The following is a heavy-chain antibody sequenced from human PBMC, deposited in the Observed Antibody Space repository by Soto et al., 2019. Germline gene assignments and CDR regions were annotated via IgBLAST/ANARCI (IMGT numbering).Heavy chain of an antibody. Sequence: SVKVSCKASVGTFSSYAISWVRQAPGQGLEWMGGIIPIFGTANYAQKFQGRVTITADESTSTAYMELSSLRSEDTAVYYCARAGIAARPGLFDYWGQGPLVTVSS. J-gene: IGHJ4*02. D-gene: IGHD6-6*01. CDR3: ARAGIAARPGLFDY. CDR1: VGTFSSYA. CDR2: IIPIFGTA. V-gene: IGHV1-69*13.